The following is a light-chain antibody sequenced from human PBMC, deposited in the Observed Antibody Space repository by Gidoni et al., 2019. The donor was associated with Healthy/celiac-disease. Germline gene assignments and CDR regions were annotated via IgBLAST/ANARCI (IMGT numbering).Light chain of an antibody. CDR2: AAS. CDR3: QRLKNYPLT. J-gene: IGKJ4*01. CDR1: QDINKY. Sequence: DIQLTQSPAFLSASGGDRVTITCRASQDINKYLVWYQQKPGKAPNLLIYAASTLESGVPSRFSGSGSGTKYTLTISSLQPEDFATYYCQRLKNYPLTFGGGTKVEF. V-gene: IGKV1-9*01.